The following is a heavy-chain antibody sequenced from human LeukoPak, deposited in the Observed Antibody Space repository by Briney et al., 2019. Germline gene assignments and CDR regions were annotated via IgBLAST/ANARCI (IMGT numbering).Heavy chain of an antibody. Sequence: GVSLRLSCAASGFTFSSYSMNWVRQAPGKGLEWVSSISSSSSYIYYADSVKGRFTISRDNAKNSLYLQMNSLRAEDTAVYYCAKDAQRGFDYSNSLEYWGQGTLVTVS. CDR3: AKDAQRGFDYSNSLEY. CDR2: ISSSSSYI. V-gene: IGHV3-21*01. CDR1: GFTFSSYS. J-gene: IGHJ4*02. D-gene: IGHD4-11*01.